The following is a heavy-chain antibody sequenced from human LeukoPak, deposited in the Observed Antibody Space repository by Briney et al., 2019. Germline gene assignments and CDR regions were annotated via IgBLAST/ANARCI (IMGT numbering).Heavy chain of an antibody. D-gene: IGHD6-13*01. CDR3: AKDATAAVGTVYMDV. Sequence: GGSLRLSCAASGFTFSSYSMNWVRQAPGKGLEWVSYISSSSSPIYYADSVKGRFTISRDNAKNSLYLQMNSLRAEDTAVYYCAKDATAAVGTVYMDVWGKGTTVTISS. CDR2: ISSSSSPI. V-gene: IGHV3-48*04. CDR1: GFTFSSYS. J-gene: IGHJ6*03.